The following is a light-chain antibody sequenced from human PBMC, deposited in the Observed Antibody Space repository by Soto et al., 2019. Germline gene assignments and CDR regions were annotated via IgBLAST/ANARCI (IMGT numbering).Light chain of an antibody. J-gene: IGLJ3*02. V-gene: IGLV3-21*01. CDR1: NIGSES. CDR2: YDT. Sequence: SYELTQPPSVSVAPGKTASISCGGNNIGSESVNWYQQKPGQAPVLVIYYDTDRPSGIPERFSGSNSGNTATLTISRVEAGDEADYYCQVWDTGSDQQVFGGGTKVTVL. CDR3: QVWDTGSDQQV.